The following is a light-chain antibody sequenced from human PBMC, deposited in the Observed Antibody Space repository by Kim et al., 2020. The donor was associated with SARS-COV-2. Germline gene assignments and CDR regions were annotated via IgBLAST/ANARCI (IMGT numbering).Light chain of an antibody. V-gene: IGKV1-8*01. CDR3: QQYYSHPRT. CDR2: DAS. Sequence: ASTGDRVTITCRASQDISSYLAWYQQKPGKAPKLLIYDASSLQSGVPSRFSGSGSGTDFTLTISCLQSEDIATYYCQQYYSHPRTFGQGTKVDIK. CDR1: QDISSY. J-gene: IGKJ1*01.